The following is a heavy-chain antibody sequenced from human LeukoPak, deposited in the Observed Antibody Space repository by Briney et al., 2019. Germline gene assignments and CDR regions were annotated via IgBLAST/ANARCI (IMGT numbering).Heavy chain of an antibody. CDR1: GFTFSSYG. Sequence: GRSLRLSCAASGFTFSSYGMHWVRQAPGKGLEWVAVISYDGSNKYYADSVKGRFTISRDNSKNTLYLQMNSLRAEDTAVYYCAKVPAASRYYFDYWGQGTLVTGSS. J-gene: IGHJ4*02. CDR2: ISYDGSNK. D-gene: IGHD2-2*01. V-gene: IGHV3-30*18. CDR3: AKVPAASRYYFDY.